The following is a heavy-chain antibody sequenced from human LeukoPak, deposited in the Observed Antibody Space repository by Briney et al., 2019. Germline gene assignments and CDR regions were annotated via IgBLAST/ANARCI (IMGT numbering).Heavy chain of an antibody. J-gene: IGHJ4*02. V-gene: IGHV3-30*02. CDR2: IRYDGSNK. CDR1: GFTFSSYA. Sequence: GGSLRLSCAASGFTFSSYAMSRVRQAPGKGLEWVAFIRYDGSNKYYADSVKGRFTISRDNSKNTLYLQMNSLRAEDTAVYYCAKDSPDYDFWSGYPLLDYWGQGTLVTVSS. D-gene: IGHD3-3*01. CDR3: AKDSPDYDFWSGYPLLDY.